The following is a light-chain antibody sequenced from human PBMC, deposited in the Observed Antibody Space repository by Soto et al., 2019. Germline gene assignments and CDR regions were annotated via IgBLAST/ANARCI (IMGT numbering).Light chain of an antibody. Sequence: DIQMTQSPSSLSASVGDRVTITCRASQSISSYLNWYQQKPGKAPKLLIYAASSLQSGVPSRFSGSESETDFTLTISSLQPEDFATYYCQQSYSTLITFGQGTRLEIK. CDR1: QSISSY. CDR2: AAS. V-gene: IGKV1-39*01. CDR3: QQSYSTLIT. J-gene: IGKJ5*01.